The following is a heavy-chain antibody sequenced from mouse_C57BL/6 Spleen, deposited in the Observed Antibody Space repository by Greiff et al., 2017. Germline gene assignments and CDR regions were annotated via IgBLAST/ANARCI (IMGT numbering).Heavy chain of an antibody. D-gene: IGHD1-1*01. CDR2: IYPGSGST. CDR3: ARDYYGSNYYDY. Sequence: QVQLQQPGAELVKPGASVKMSCKASGYTFTSYWITWVKQRPGQGLEWIGDIYPGSGSTNYNEKFKSKATLPVDTSSSTAYMQLSSLTSEDSAVYYCARDYYGSNYYDYWGQGTTLTVSS. J-gene: IGHJ2*01. CDR1: GYTFTSYW. V-gene: IGHV1-55*01.